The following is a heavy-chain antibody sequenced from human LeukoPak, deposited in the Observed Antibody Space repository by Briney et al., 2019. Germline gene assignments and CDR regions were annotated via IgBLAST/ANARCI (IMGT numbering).Heavy chain of an antibody. CDR1: GGSFSGYY. J-gene: IGHJ5*02. Sequence: SETLSLTCAVYGGSFSGYYWSWIRQPPGEGLEWIGEIDHSGTTNYNPSLKSRVSISVDTSKNQFSLKLRSVTAADTAVYYCARGDYGSGTYLWGSWGQGILVTVSP. V-gene: IGHV4-34*01. CDR3: ARGDYGSGTYLWGS. D-gene: IGHD3-10*01. CDR2: IDHSGTT.